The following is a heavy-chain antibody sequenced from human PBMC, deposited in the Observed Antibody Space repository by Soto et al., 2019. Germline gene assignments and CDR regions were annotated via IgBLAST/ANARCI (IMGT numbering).Heavy chain of an antibody. CDR3: ASGTTLYGLDI. V-gene: IGHV1-3*01. CDR2: INVGNGNT. Sequence: ASVKVSCKASGYPFTGPYIYWVRQAPGQRLEWMGWINVGNGNTKYSQGFQGRVTITRDTSASTAYMELSSLRSEDTAVYYCASGTTLYGLDIWGQGTMVTASS. J-gene: IGHJ3*02. CDR1: GYPFTGPY. D-gene: IGHD1-1*01.